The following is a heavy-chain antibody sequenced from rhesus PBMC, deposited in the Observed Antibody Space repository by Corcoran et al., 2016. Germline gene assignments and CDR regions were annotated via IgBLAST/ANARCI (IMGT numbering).Heavy chain of an antibody. CDR1: GGSVSSGYG. CDR2: IYGTTGNT. V-gene: IGHV4S7*01. D-gene: IGHD1-7*02. J-gene: IGHJ4*01. Sequence: QVQLKESGPGLVKPSETLSLPCAVSGGSVSSGYGWVWIRQPPEKGLEWVGTIYGTTGNTYSDPSRKRRVCMSRYISQKQLSLRLNSVTAADTAVYFCARVNWNDGLDYWGQGVLVTVSS. CDR3: ARVNWNDGLDY.